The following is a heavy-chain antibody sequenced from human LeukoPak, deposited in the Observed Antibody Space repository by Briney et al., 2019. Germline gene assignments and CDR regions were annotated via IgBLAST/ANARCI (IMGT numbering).Heavy chain of an antibody. Sequence: RDSVKVSCKVSGYTLIELSMNWVRQAPGKGLEWMGGFDPEDGETIYAQKFQGRVTMTEDTSTNTVYMELSSLRSEDTAVYYCATPASNYVWGGAFYVWGQGTRVTVSS. J-gene: IGHJ3*01. CDR3: ATPASNYVWGGAFYV. CDR2: FDPEDGET. V-gene: IGHV1-24*01. D-gene: IGHD3-16*01. CDR1: GYTLIELS.